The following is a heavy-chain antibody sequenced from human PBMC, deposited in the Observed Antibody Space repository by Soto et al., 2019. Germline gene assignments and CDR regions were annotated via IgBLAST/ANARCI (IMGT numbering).Heavy chain of an antibody. CDR3: ARDRDEWLAGGWFDP. CDR1: GFTFSSYG. J-gene: IGHJ5*02. CDR2: IWYDGSNK. Sequence: PGGSLRLSCAASGFTFSSYGMHWVRQAPGKGLEWVAVIWYDGSNKYYADSVKGRFTISRDNSKNTLYLQMNSLRAEDTAVYYCARDRDEWLAGGWFDPWGQGTLVTVSS. D-gene: IGHD6-19*01. V-gene: IGHV3-33*01.